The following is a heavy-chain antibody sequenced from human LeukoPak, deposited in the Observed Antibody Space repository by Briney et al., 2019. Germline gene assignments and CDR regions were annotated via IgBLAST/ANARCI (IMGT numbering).Heavy chain of an antibody. V-gene: IGHV3-23*01. J-gene: IGHJ4*02. D-gene: IGHD3-9*01. CDR2: ISGSADST. Sequence: GGSLRLSCAVSGFAFRSYGMSWVRQAPGKGLEWVSAISGSADSTYYADSVKGRFTISRDNSKNTLYLQVNSPRAEDTAVYYCAKNRGVLRNFDCYDYWGQGTLVTVSS. CDR3: AKNRGVLRNFDCYDY. CDR1: GFAFRSYG.